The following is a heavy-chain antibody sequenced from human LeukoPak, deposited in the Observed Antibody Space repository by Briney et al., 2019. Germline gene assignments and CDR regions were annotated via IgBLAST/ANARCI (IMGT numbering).Heavy chain of an antibody. CDR3: ANLPAGTDLIAFDI. D-gene: IGHD1-1*01. V-gene: IGHV3-9*01. CDR1: GFTFDGYA. Sequence: TGGSLRLSCAASGFTFDGYAMHWVRQAPGKGLEWVSGISWNSGSIGYADSVKGRFTISRDNAKNSLYLQMNSLRAEDTALYYCANLPAGTDLIAFDIWGQGTMVTVSS. J-gene: IGHJ3*02. CDR2: ISWNSGSI.